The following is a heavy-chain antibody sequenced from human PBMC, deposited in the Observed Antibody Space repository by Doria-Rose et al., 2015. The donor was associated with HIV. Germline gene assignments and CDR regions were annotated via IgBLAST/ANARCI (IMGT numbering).Heavy chain of an antibody. V-gene: IGHV2-26*01. CDR3: ARIKSSRWYHKYYFDF. J-gene: IGHJ4*02. Sequence: QVTLKESGPVLVKPTETLTLTCTVSGVSLSSPGMGVSWIRQPPGKAPEWLANIFSDGERAYKASLKSRLTISRGTSKGQVVLTMTDMDPVDTATYYCARIKSSRWYHKYYFDFWGQGTLVIVSA. CDR1: GVSLSSPGMG. D-gene: IGHD6-13*01. CDR2: IFSDGER.